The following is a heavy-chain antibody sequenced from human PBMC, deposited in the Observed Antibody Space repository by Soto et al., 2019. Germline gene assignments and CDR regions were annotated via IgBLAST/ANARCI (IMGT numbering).Heavy chain of an antibody. Sequence: GGSLRLSCTASGFAFSSHPMSWVRQAPERGLEWVSGISDGGDLTYNADSVKGRFTISRDNSKNILFLQMNSLRAEDTALYYCARRAFGSSRSFDLWGQGTMVSVSS. V-gene: IGHV3-23*01. CDR1: GFAFSSHP. CDR2: ISDGGDLT. D-gene: IGHD6-6*01. CDR3: ARRAFGSSRSFDL. J-gene: IGHJ3*01.